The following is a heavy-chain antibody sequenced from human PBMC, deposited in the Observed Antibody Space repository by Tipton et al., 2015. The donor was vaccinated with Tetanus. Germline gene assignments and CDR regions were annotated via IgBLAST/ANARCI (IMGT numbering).Heavy chain of an antibody. CDR2: IDPNSGGT. V-gene: IGHV1-2*02. D-gene: IGHD3-22*01. CDR3: ARDRGDYIYYGMDV. Sequence: QLVQSGPEMKKPGASVKVSCKASGYTFTGYYMYWVRQAPGQGLEWMGWIDPNSGGTVYAQKFQGRVTMTRDTSISTAYMELGSLRSDDTAVYYCARDRGDYIYYGMDVWGPGTTVTVS. CDR1: GYTFTGYY. J-gene: IGHJ6*02.